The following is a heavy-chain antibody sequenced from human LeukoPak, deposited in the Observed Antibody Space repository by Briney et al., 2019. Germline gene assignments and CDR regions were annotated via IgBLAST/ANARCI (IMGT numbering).Heavy chain of an antibody. CDR1: GFTFDDYG. J-gene: IGHJ4*02. CDR2: INRNGDST. Sequence: GGSLRLSCAASGFTFDDYGMSWVRQGPGKGLEWVSAINRNGDSTGYADSVKGRFTISRDNAKNSLYLQMNSLRAEDTAVYYCARDARGAVREVVITHWGQGTLVTVSS. CDR3: ARDARGAVREVVITH. V-gene: IGHV3-20*04. D-gene: IGHD3-22*01.